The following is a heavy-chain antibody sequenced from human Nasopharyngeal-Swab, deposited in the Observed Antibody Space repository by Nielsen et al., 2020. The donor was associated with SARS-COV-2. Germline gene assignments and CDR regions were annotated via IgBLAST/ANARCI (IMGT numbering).Heavy chain of an antibody. CDR1: GGSISSGYYY. D-gene: IGHD1-26*01. Sequence: SQTLSLTCTVSGGSISSGYYYWSWLRHPPGKGLEWIGYIYYSGSTYYNPSLKSRVTISVDTSKNQFSLKLSSVTAADTAVYYCAREEWELGRGYWGQGTLVTVSS. CDR3: AREEWELGRGY. V-gene: IGHV4-30-4*01. CDR2: IYYSGST. J-gene: IGHJ4*02.